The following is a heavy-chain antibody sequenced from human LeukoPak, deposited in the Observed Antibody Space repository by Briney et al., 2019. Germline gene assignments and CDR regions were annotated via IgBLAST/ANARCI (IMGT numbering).Heavy chain of an antibody. CDR1: GFTVSSNY. D-gene: IGHD5-12*01. Sequence: PGGSLRLSCAASGFTVSSNYMSWVRQAPGKGLEWVSVIYSGGSTYYADSVKGRFTISRDNSKNTLYLQMNSLRAEDTAVYYCAREGSGYDSHIPFDYWGQETLVTVSS. V-gene: IGHV3-53*01. CDR3: AREGSGYDSHIPFDY. CDR2: IYSGGST. J-gene: IGHJ4*02.